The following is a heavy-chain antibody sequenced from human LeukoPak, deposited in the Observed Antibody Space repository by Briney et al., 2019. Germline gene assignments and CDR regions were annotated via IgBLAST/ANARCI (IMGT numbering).Heavy chain of an antibody. CDR1: GGSISSYY. CDR2: IYYSGST. Sequence: PSETLSLTCTVSGGSISSYYWSWIRQPPGKGLEWIGYIYYSGSTYYNPSLKSRVTISVDTSKNQFSLKLSSVTAADTALYYCARQYGDYLDYWGQGTLVTVSS. J-gene: IGHJ4*02. D-gene: IGHD4-17*01. CDR3: ARQYGDYLDY. V-gene: IGHV4-59*08.